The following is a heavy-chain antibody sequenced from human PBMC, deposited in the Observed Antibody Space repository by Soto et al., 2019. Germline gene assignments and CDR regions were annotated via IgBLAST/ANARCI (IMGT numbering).Heavy chain of an antibody. D-gene: IGHD3-3*01. V-gene: IGHV3-30-3*01. CDR3: ARDPPNYDFWSCYHRTNWYFDL. CDR1: GFTFSSYA. J-gene: IGHJ2*01. Sequence: QVQLVESGGGVVQPGRSLRLSCAASGFTFSSYAMHWVRQAPGKGLEWVAVISYDGSNKYYADSVKGRFTISRDNSKNTLYLQMNSLRAEDTAVYYCARDPPNYDFWSCYHRTNWYFDLWGRGTLVTVSS. CDR2: ISYDGSNK.